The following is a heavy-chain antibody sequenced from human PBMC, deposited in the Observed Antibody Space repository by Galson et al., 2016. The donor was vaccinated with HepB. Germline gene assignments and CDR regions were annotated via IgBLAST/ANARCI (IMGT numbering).Heavy chain of an antibody. Sequence: SLRLSCAASGFTFSWFGMHWVRQAPGKGLEWVAVIWYDGSDKYYADSVKGRFTISRDNSKNTLYLQMSSLRAEDTAVYYCAREGGYDFWSGYSFRVWSLDYWGQRTLVTVSS. CDR2: IWYDGSDK. J-gene: IGHJ4*01. CDR1: GFTFSWFG. D-gene: IGHD3-3*01. CDR3: AREGGYDFWSGYSFRVWSLDY. V-gene: IGHV3-33*08.